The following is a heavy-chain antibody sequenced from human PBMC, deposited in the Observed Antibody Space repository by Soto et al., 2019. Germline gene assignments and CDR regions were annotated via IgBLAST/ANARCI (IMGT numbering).Heavy chain of an antibody. Sequence: ASGKVSCKAPGYTFTGYYMHWVRQAPGQGLEWMGWINPNSGGTNYAQKFQGRVTMTRDTSISTAYMELSRLRSDDTAVYYCARDYITGTTHLYYSYYGMDVWGQGTTVTVSS. D-gene: IGHD1-7*01. CDR2: INPNSGGT. CDR1: GYTFTGYY. CDR3: ARDYITGTTHLYYSYYGMDV. V-gene: IGHV1-2*02. J-gene: IGHJ6*02.